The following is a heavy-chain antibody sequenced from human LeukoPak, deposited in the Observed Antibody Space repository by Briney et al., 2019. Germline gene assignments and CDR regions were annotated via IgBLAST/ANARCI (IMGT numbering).Heavy chain of an antibody. CDR3: AKDSPSVTATPHDY. Sequence: GGSLRLSCAASGFTFSDYAMSCVRQAPGKGLDWVSTISSYVGSTYYADSVKGRFTISRDNSKNTLYLQMNSLRAEDTAVYFCAKDSPSVTATPHDYWGQGALVTVSS. CDR2: ISSYVGST. D-gene: IGHD2-21*02. CDR1: GFTFSDYA. J-gene: IGHJ4*02. V-gene: IGHV3-23*01.